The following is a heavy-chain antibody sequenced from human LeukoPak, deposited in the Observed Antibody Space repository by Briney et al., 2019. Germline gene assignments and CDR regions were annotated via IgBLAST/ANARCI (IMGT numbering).Heavy chain of an antibody. Sequence: SETLSLTCTVSGGSISSSSYYWGWIRQPPGKGLEWIGSIYYSGSTYYNPSLKSRVTISVDTSKNQFSLKLSSVTAADTAVYYCARVVTIFGVVIIPGWFDPWGQGTLVTVSS. J-gene: IGHJ5*02. D-gene: IGHD3-3*01. CDR3: ARVVTIFGVVIIPGWFDP. CDR1: GGSISSSSYY. CDR2: IYYSGST. V-gene: IGHV4-39*07.